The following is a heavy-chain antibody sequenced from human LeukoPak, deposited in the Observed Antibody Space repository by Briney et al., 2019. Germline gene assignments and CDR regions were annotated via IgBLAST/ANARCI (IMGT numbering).Heavy chain of an antibody. V-gene: IGHV3-53*01. D-gene: IGHD2-21*01. CDR2: IYSGGST. CDR1: GFSVGTNS. Sequence: GGSLRLSCAASGFSVGTNSMSWVRQSPGKGLEWVSVIYSGGSTYYADSVNGRFTISRDNSRNTPSLQMNSLRAEDTALYYCASAREYCGSAECYEYFQHWGQGTLVTVS. J-gene: IGHJ1*01. CDR3: ASAREYCGSAECYEYFQH.